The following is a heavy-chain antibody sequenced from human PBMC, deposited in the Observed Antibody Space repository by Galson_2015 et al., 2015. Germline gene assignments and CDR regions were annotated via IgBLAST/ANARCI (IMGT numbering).Heavy chain of an antibody. CDR1: GFTFSSYS. CDR2: ISSSSSYI. J-gene: IGHJ6*03. V-gene: IGHV3-21*01. Sequence: SLRLSCAASGFTFSSYSMNWVRQAPGKGLEWVSSISSSSSYIYYADSVKGRFTISRDNAKNSLYLQMNSLRAEDTAVYYCAREFVATVTGPYYYYMDVWGKGTTVTVSS. CDR3: AREFVATVTGPYYYYMDV. D-gene: IGHD4-17*01.